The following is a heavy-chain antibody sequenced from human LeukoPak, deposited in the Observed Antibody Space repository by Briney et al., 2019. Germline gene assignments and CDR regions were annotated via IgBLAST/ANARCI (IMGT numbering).Heavy chain of an antibody. V-gene: IGHV4-59*01. CDR3: ARAGYNSGWYGFDY. CDR2: IFYSGST. J-gene: IGHJ4*02. Sequence: SETLSLTCTVSGGSIRSYYWSWIRQPPGKGVEWIGYIFYSGSTYYNPSLKSRVTISVDTSKNQFSLKLSSVTAADTAVYYCARAGYNSGWYGFDYWGQGTLVTVSS. CDR1: GGSIRSYY. D-gene: IGHD6-19*01.